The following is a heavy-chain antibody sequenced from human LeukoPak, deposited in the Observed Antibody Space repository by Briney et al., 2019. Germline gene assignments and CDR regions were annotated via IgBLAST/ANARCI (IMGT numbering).Heavy chain of an antibody. V-gene: IGHV4-39*07. CDR1: GGSISSGGYY. CDR2: IYYSGST. Sequence: PSQTLSLTCTVSGGSISSGGYYWSWIRQPPGKGLEWIGSIYYSGSTYYNPSLKSRVTISVDTSKNQFSLKLSSVTAADTAVYYCARDRGWVGAIDYWGQGTLVTVSS. CDR3: ARDRGWVGAIDY. J-gene: IGHJ4*02. D-gene: IGHD1-26*01.